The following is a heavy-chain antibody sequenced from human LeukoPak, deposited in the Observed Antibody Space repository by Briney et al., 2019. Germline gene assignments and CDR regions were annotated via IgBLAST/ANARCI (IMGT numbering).Heavy chain of an antibody. D-gene: IGHD6-13*01. J-gene: IGHJ6*03. CDR2: IRYDGSNK. CDR1: GFTFSSYG. Sequence: GGSLRLSCAASGFTFSSYGMHWVRQAPGKGLEWVAFIRYDGSNKYYADSVKGRFTISRDNSKNTLYLQMNSLRAEDTAVYYCAKIGSSWSSYYYYYMDVWGKGTTVTVSS. V-gene: IGHV3-30*02. CDR3: AKIGSSWSSYYYYYMDV.